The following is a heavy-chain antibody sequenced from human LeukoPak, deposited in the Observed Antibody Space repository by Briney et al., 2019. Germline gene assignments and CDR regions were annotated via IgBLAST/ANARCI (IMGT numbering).Heavy chain of an antibody. CDR2: IKQDGSEK. CDR1: GFTFSSYW. J-gene: IGHJ6*04. V-gene: IGHV3-7*01. Sequence: GGSLRLSCAASGFTFSSYWMGWARQAPGKGLEWVANIKQDGSEKYYVDSVKGRFTISRDNAKNSLYLQMNSLRAEDTAVYYCARDIVGATRGDVWGKGTTVTVSS. D-gene: IGHD1-26*01. CDR3: ARDIVGATRGDV.